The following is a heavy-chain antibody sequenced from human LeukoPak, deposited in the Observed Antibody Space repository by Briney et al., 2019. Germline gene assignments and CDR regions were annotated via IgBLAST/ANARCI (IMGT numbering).Heavy chain of an antibody. CDR3: AKQGPTVRAPFYFDY. V-gene: IGHV1-69*06. Sequence: ASVKVSCKASGYTFSSYAISWVRQAPGQGLEWMGGIIPIFGTANYAQKFQGRVTITADKSTSTAYMELSSLRSEDTAVYYCAKQGPTVRAPFYFDYWGQGTLVTVSS. CDR1: GYTFSSYA. J-gene: IGHJ4*02. D-gene: IGHD4-11*01. CDR2: IIPIFGTA.